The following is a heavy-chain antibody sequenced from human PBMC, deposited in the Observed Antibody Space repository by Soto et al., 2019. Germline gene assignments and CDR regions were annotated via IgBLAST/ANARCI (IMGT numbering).Heavy chain of an antibody. J-gene: IGHJ6*02. V-gene: IGHV3-72*01. D-gene: IGHD6-6*01. Sequence: EAQLVESGGGLVQPGGSLRLACTASGFILSDHYMDWVRQAPGKGLEWIGRSRDKVNSYTTQYAASVKGRFTISRDESKDSLYLQIDNLKTEDTAVYFCTRGGSSSPYYDPMDVWGQGTTVIISS. CDR2: SRDKVNSYTT. CDR1: GFILSDHY. CDR3: TRGGSSSPYYDPMDV.